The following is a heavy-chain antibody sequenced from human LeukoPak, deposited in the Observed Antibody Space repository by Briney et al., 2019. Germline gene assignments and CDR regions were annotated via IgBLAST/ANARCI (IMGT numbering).Heavy chain of an antibody. J-gene: IGHJ4*02. CDR1: GGSISSGDYY. Sequence: SETLSLTCTVSGGSISSGDYYWSWIRQPPGKGLEWIGSVSYSGSTYYNPSLKSRVTISIATSKNQFSLKLRSVTATDTAVYYCGVSHDNGRNSSDVWGQGALVTVSS. CDR2: VSYSGST. CDR3: GVSHDNGRNSSDV. D-gene: IGHD4-23*01. V-gene: IGHV4-39*01.